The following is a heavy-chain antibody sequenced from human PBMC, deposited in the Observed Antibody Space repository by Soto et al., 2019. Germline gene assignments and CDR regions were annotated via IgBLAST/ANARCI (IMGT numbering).Heavy chain of an antibody. V-gene: IGHV1-46*01. D-gene: IGHD3-3*01. CDR3: ARGITIFGVATCMDV. J-gene: IGHJ6*02. CDR2: INPSGGST. Sequence: ASVKVSCKASGYTFTSYYMHWVRQAPGQGLEWMGIINPSGGSTSYAQKFQGRVTMTRDTSTSTVYMELSSLRSEDMAVYYCARGITIFGVATCMDVWGQGTTVTVSS. CDR1: GYTFTSYY.